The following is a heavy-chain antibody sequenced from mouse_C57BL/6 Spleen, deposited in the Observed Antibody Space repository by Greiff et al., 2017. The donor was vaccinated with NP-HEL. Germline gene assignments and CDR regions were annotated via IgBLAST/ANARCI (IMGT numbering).Heavy chain of an antibody. D-gene: IGHD2-4*01. CDR3: ARGGYDYDEGVYFDY. J-gene: IGHJ2*01. Sequence: QVQLQQSGAELMKPGASVKLSCKATGYTFTGYWIEWVKQRPGHGLEWIGEILPGSGSTNYNEKFKGKATFTADTSSNTAYMQLSSLTTEDSAIYYWARGGYDYDEGVYFDYWGQGTTLTVSS. V-gene: IGHV1-9*01. CDR1: GYTFTGYW. CDR2: ILPGSGST.